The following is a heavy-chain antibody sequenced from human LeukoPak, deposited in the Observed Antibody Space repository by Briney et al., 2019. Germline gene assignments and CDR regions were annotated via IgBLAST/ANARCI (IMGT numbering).Heavy chain of an antibody. CDR2: ISGSGGST. J-gene: IGHJ4*02. D-gene: IGHD6-19*01. CDR3: AKGTSTYSSGSFDY. Sequence: PGGSLRLSCAASGFTFSSYGMSWVRQAPGKGLEWVSAISGSGGSTYYVDSVKGRFTISRDNSKNTLYLQMNSLRAEDTAVYYCAKGTSTYSSGSFDYWGRGTLVTVSS. CDR1: GFTFSSYG. V-gene: IGHV3-23*01.